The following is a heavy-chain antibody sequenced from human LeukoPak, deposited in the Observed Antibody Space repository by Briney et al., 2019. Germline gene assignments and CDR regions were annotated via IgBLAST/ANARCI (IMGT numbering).Heavy chain of an antibody. D-gene: IGHD6-19*01. CDR2: ISSSSSYI. CDR3: ARIGHSGNFDY. CDR1: GFTFSSYS. Sequence: GGSLRLSCAASGFTFSSYSMNWVRQAPGKGLEWVSSISSSSSYIYYADSVRGRFTISRDNAKNSLYLQMNSLRAEDTAVYYCARIGHSGNFDYWGQGTLVTVSS. J-gene: IGHJ4*02. V-gene: IGHV3-21*01.